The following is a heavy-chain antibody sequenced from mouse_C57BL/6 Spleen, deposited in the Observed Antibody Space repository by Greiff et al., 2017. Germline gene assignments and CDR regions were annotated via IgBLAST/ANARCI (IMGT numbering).Heavy chain of an antibody. J-gene: IGHJ2*01. V-gene: IGHV1-80*01. D-gene: IGHD1-1*01. Sequence: VKLQESGAELVKPGASVKISCKASGYAFSSYWMNWVKQRPGKGLEWIGQIYPGDGDTNYNGKFKGKATLTADKSSSTAYMQLSSLTSEDSAVYYCARLDYYGSSYEDNYWGQGTTLTVSS. CDR3: ARLDYYGSSYEDNY. CDR2: IYPGDGDT. CDR1: GYAFSSYW.